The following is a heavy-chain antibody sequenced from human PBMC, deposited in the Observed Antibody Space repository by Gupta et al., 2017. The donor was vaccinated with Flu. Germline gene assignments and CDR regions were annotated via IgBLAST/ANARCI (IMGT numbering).Heavy chain of an antibody. CDR3: ARGVGSSCRSAGY. CDR1: GGSISSYY. Sequence: QVQLQESGPGLVKPSETLSLTCTVSGGSISSYYWSWIRQPPGMGLEWIGHIYYGGSTNYNPALKSLATITVDTTKTQFSLMLSSGAAADAALYYWARGVGSSCRSAGYWGQGTLVTVSS. V-gene: IGHV4-59*01. CDR2: IYYGGST. J-gene: IGHJ4*02. D-gene: IGHD6-19*01.